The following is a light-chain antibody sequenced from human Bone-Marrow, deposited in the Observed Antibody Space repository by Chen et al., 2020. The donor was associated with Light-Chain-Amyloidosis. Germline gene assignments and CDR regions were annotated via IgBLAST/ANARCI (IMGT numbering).Light chain of an antibody. J-gene: IGLJ3*02. CDR2: DDS. CDR1: NIGSTS. V-gene: IGLV3-21*02. CDR3: QVCDRSSDRPV. Sequence: SYVLTQPSSVSVAPGQTATIACGGNNIGSTSVHWYQPTPGQAPLLVVYDDSDRPSGNPERLSGSNSGTTATLTISRVEAGDEADYYCQVCDRSSDRPVFGGGTKLTVL.